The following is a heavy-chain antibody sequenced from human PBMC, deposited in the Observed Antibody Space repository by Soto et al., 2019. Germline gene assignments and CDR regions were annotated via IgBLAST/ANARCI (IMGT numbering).Heavy chain of an antibody. CDR1: GYTFIDYY. D-gene: IGHD6-6*01. CDR3: ARDSKYSSSSFIPCC. Sequence: ASVKVSCKASGYTFIDYYMHWVRQAPGQGLEWMGWINPNSGGTKYAQKFQGRVTMTRDTSTSTAYMDLSRLRSDDTAVYYCARDSKYSSSSFIPCCWGQGTLVTVSS. J-gene: IGHJ4*02. V-gene: IGHV1-2*02. CDR2: INPNSGGT.